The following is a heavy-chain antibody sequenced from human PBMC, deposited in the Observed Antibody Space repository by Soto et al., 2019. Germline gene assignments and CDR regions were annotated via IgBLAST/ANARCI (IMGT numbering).Heavy chain of an antibody. Sequence: QVQLQESGPGLVKPSGTLSLNCKVSGDSISSSEWWSWVRQPPGKGLEWIAEIHHSGPTNYNPSLQSRVIITVDKSKNQISLRLSTVTAADTAVYYCARGGITAVRNYYFDHWGQGTLVTVSS. D-gene: IGHD1-20*01. V-gene: IGHV4-4*02. CDR3: ARGGITAVRNYYFDH. CDR1: GDSISSSEW. J-gene: IGHJ4*02. CDR2: IHHSGPT.